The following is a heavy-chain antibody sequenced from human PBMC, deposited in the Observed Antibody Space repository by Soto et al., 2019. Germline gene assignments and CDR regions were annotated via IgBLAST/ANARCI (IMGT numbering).Heavy chain of an antibody. CDR2: IGTAGDT. Sequence: PGGSLRLSCAASGFTFSSYAMHWVRQATGKGLEWVSAIGTAGDTYYPGSVKGRFTISRENAKNSLYLQMNSLRAGDTAVYYCARGAAMAKGVDVWGQGTTVTVSS. CDR3: ARGAAMAKGVDV. V-gene: IGHV3-13*01. CDR1: GFTFSSYA. D-gene: IGHD5-18*01. J-gene: IGHJ6*02.